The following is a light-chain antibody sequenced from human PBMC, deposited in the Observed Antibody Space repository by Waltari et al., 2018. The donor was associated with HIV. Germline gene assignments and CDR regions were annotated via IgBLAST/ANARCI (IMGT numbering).Light chain of an antibody. Sequence: HSALTQPRSVSGSPGQSVTISCTGTSSNIGNYNYVSWYQQHPGTAPKLMIYDVSERPSGVPDRFSGSKSGNTASLTISGLQADDEAHYYCCSYAGSYSKVFGGGTKVSVL. CDR3: CSYAGSYSKV. J-gene: IGLJ3*02. CDR2: DVS. V-gene: IGLV2-11*01. CDR1: SSNIGNYNY.